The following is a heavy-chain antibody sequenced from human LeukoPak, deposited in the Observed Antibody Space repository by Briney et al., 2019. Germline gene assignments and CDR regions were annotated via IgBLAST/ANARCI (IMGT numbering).Heavy chain of an antibody. CDR1: GGSINNHY. CDR3: ARDGAGYYASSGTDV. D-gene: IGHD3-22*01. J-gene: IGHJ6*02. V-gene: IGHV4-59*11. CDR2: IYHSGST. Sequence: SETLSLTCIVSGGSINNHYWTWIRQPPGKGLEWIGSIYHSGSTYYNPSLKSRVTISVDTSKNQFSLKLSSVTAADTAVYYCARDGAGYYASSGTDVWGQGTTVTVSS.